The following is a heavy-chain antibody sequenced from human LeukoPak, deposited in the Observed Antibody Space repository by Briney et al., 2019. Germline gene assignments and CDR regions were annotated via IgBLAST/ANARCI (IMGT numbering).Heavy chain of an antibody. CDR1: GFTFSSYS. V-gene: IGHV3-48*01. D-gene: IGHD2-2*01. J-gene: IGHJ6*03. CDR3: GRSSGDIVVVPAYMDV. CDR2: ISSSSSTI. Sequence: GGSLGLSCAASGFTFSSYSMNWVRQAPGKGLEWVSYISSSSSTIYYADSVKGRFTISRDNAKNSLYLQMNSLRAEDTAVYYCGRSSGDIVVVPAYMDVWGKGTTVTVSS.